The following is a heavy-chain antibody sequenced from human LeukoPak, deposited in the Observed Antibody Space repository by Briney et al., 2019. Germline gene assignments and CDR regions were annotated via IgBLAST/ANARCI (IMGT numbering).Heavy chain of an antibody. Sequence: SQTLSLTCTVSGGSISSGGYYWSWIRQHPGKGLEWIGCIYYSGSTYYNRSLKSRVTISVDTSKNQFSLKLSSVTAADTAVYYCARRVADSGYDYFDYWGQGTLVTVSS. CDR3: ARRVADSGYDYFDY. CDR1: GGSISSGGYY. D-gene: IGHD5-12*01. J-gene: IGHJ4*02. CDR2: IYYSGST. V-gene: IGHV4-31*03.